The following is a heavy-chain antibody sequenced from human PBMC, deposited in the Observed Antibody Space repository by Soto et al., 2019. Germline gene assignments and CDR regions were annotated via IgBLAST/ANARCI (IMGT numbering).Heavy chain of an antibody. Sequence: QVQLQESGPGLVKPSQTLSLTCTVSGGSISSGGYYWSWIRQHPGKGLEWIGYIYYSGSTYYNPSLTRRVTIAVDTSKTQFSMKLSSMTAADTPVYYCASFRGSASPFNWFAPWGQGTLVTVSS. V-gene: IGHV4-31*03. J-gene: IGHJ5*02. CDR3: ASFRGSASPFNWFAP. CDR2: IYYSGST. CDR1: GGSISSGGYY. D-gene: IGHD3-10*01.